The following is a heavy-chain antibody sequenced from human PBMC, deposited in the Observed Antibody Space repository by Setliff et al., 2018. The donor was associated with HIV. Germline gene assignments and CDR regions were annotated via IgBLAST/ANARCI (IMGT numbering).Heavy chain of an antibody. CDR1: GGTFSSYA. Sequence: VKVSCKASGGTFSSYAISWVRQAPGQGLEWMGGIIPIFGTATYAQNFQGRVTMTRDTSTSTVYMELSSLRSDDTAVYYCATKVHCTNGVCLDAFDIWGQGTMVTVSS. J-gene: IGHJ3*02. D-gene: IGHD2-8*01. CDR2: IIPIFGTA. V-gene: IGHV1-69*05. CDR3: ATKVHCTNGVCLDAFDI.